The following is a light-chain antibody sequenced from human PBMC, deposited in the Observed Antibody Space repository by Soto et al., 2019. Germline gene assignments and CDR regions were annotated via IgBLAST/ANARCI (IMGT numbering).Light chain of an antibody. J-gene: IGLJ1*01. Sequence: QSVLTQPRSVSGSPGQSVTISCTGTSSVVGGYHSVSWYQQYPDRAPKFIIYDVSKRPSGVPDRFSGSKSGNTASLTISGLQAQDEADYYCCSYAGSYTYVFGTGTKVTVL. CDR1: SSVVGGYHS. V-gene: IGLV2-11*01. CDR3: CSYAGSYTYV. CDR2: DVS.